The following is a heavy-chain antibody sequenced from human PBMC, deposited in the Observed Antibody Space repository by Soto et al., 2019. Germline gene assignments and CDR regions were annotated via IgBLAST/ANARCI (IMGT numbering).Heavy chain of an antibody. CDR3: ARGVSGPSPFDD. D-gene: IGHD3-10*01. CDR1: GFTFGNYW. V-gene: IGHV3-74*01. Sequence: DVQLVESGGGLVQPGGSLRLSCAASGFTFGNYWMHWVRQGPGNRLVWVSRINIDGSVTTYADSVKGRCTISRDNAKNTLYLQMDSLRAEDTAVYFCARGVSGPSPFDDWGQGTLVAVSS. CDR2: INIDGSVT. J-gene: IGHJ4*02.